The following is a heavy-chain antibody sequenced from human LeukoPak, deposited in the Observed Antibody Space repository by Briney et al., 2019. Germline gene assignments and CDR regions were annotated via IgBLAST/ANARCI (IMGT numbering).Heavy chain of an antibody. CDR3: ARQNSGARLNV. D-gene: IGHD6-25*01. CDR1: GDSMSSYY. J-gene: IGHJ6*02. Sequence: KISETLSLTCTVSGDSMSSYYWSWIRQPPGKGLEWIGHIYYSGSTDYNPSLKSRLTISVDTSKNQFSLQLSSVTAADTAVYFCARQNSGARLNVWGQGTTVTVSS. CDR2: IYYSGST. V-gene: IGHV4-59*08.